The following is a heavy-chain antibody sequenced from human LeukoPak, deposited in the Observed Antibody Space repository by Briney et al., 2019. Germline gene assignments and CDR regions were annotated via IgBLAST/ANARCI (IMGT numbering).Heavy chain of an antibody. CDR1: GYSFPTYW. V-gene: IGHV5-51*01. CDR3: ARQRAVAADPIYYYYGMDV. Sequence: GESLKISCKGSGYSFPTYWIGWVRQMPGKGLEWMGIIYPGDSDTRYSPSFQGQVTISADKSISTAYLQWSSLKASDTAMYYCARQRAVAADPIYYYYGMDVWGQGTTVTVSS. CDR2: IYPGDSDT. J-gene: IGHJ6*02. D-gene: IGHD6-19*01.